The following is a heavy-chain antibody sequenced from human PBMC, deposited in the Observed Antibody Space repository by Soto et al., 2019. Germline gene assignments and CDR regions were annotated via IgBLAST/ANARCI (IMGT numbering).Heavy chain of an antibody. Sequence: PSETLSLTCTVSGGSISSGDYYWSWIRQPPGKGLEWIGYIYYSGSTYYNPSLKSRVTISVDTSKNQFSLKLSSVTAADTAVYYCDRPRLLPQYYFDHWGQGTLVTVSS. CDR2: IYYSGST. D-gene: IGHD3-22*01. J-gene: IGHJ4*02. CDR1: GGSISSGDYY. V-gene: IGHV4-30-4*01. CDR3: DRPRLLPQYYFDH.